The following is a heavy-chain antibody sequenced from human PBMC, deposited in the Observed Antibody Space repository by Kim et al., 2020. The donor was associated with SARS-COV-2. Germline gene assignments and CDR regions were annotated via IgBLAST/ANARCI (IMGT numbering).Heavy chain of an antibody. CDR1: GGSLRAYY. V-gene: IGHV4-34*01. CDR2: VNQSGST. Sequence: SETLSLTCAVYGGSLRAYYWSWVRQPPGKGLEWIGEVNQSGSTDYNPSLKSRVAISVDTSKNQFSLRLTSVTAADTAVYYCVRDEWLGERRTDYWGQGTLVTVSS. J-gene: IGHJ4*02. D-gene: IGHD5-12*01. CDR3: VRDEWLGERRTDY.